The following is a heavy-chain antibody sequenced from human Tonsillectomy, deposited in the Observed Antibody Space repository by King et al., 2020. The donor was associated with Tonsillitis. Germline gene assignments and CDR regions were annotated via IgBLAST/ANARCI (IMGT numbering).Heavy chain of an antibody. D-gene: IGHD3-10*01. CDR2: ISWNSGSI. CDR1: GFTFDDYA. CDR3: AKDWAMFRGIITEYYFDY. Sequence: VQLVESGGGLVQPGRSLRLSCAASGFTFDDYAMHWVRQAPGKGLEWVSGISWNSGSIGYADSVKGRFTISRDNAKNSLYLQMNSLRAEDTALYYCAKDWAMFRGIITEYYFDYWGQGTLVTVSX. V-gene: IGHV3-9*01. J-gene: IGHJ4*02.